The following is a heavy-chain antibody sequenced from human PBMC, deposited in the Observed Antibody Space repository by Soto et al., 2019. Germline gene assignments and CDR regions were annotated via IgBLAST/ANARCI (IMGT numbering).Heavy chain of an antibody. CDR3: ARSVAVPGAHIDY. J-gene: IGHJ4*02. CDR1: GGSISNYY. Sequence: PSETLSLTCTISGGSISNYYWTWIRQTPGKGLEWIGYVYYSGNTNYNPSLKSRVSISVDTSKNEFSLRLSSATAADTAVYFCARSVAVPGAHIDYWGQGTQVTVSS. D-gene: IGHD6-19*01. V-gene: IGHV4-59*01. CDR2: VYYSGNT.